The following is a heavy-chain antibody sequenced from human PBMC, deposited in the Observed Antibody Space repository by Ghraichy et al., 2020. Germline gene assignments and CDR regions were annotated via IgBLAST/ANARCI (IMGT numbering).Heavy chain of an antibody. D-gene: IGHD1-26*01. V-gene: IGHV3-23*01. J-gene: IGHJ4*02. Sequence: GGSLRLSCAASGFTFSSYAMNWVRQAPGKGLEWVSFINDSGGSTYYADSVKGRFTISRDNSNHTLYLQMNSLRAEDTAVYYCAKREDGGNYFAYWGQGTLVTVSS. CDR2: INDSGGST. CDR1: GFTFSSYA. CDR3: AKREDGGNYFAY.